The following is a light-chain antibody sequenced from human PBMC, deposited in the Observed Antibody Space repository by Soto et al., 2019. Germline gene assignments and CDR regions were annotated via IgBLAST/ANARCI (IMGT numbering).Light chain of an antibody. CDR3: CSYGGSYV. J-gene: IGLJ1*01. CDR2: EVS. V-gene: IGLV2-23*02. CDR1: NSDVGSYNL. Sequence: QCALNQAASGFGSPGQSLTISLPGTNSDVGSYNLVSWYQQHPGKAPKVMIYEVSKRPSGVSNRFSGSKSGNTASLTISGLQAEDEADYYCCSYGGSYVFGPGTKVTVL.